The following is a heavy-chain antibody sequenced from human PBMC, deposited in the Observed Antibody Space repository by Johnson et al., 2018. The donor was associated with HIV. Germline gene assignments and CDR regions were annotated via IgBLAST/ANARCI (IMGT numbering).Heavy chain of an antibody. J-gene: IGHJ3*02. V-gene: IGHV3-9*01. Sequence: VACGGAPVQPAVSLILSSRTSRFTFCDYFITWVPQAPGRGLEWVSGFRWNSGSIRYADSVKGRFTISRDNSKNTLYLQMNGMRAEDTAVYYCARDFELAAGIWDQGTMVTVSS. CDR2: FRWNSGSI. CDR3: ARDFELAAGI. CDR1: RFTFCDYF. D-gene: IGHD6-13*01.